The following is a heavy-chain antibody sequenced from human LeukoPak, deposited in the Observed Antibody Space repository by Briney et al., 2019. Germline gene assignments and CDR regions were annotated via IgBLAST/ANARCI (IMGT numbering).Heavy chain of an antibody. Sequence: PGGSLRLSCAVSTFTVASNYMSWVRQTPGKGLVWVSDIYQGGSTYYSDSVKGRFTISRVISKNTLHLQMNNLRVDDTAVYYCARVRDVYNHVFENWGQGTLVTVS. J-gene: IGHJ4*02. V-gene: IGHV3-53*01. CDR2: IYQGGST. D-gene: IGHD5-24*01. CDR1: TFTVASNY. CDR3: ARVRDVYNHVFEN.